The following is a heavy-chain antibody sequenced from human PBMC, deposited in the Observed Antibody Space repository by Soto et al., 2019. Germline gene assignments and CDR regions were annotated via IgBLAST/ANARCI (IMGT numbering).Heavy chain of an antibody. CDR1: GGSINRGDNY. J-gene: IGHJ4*02. CDR2: ISYSWST. V-gene: IGHV4-30-4*01. CDR3: ASGSAYYIRYFDY. D-gene: IGHD3-22*01. Sequence: SVTLSLTCSVSGGSINRGDNYWSGIRQPLEKDMVWIGHISYSWSTYYNFSLKTRVTISLDAPKNPFYLKLSSVTAADTAMYSGASGSAYYIRYFDYWGQGSLVAVPS.